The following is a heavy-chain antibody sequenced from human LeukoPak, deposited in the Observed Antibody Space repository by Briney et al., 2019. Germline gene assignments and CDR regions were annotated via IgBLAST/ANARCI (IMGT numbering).Heavy chain of an antibody. J-gene: IGHJ5*02. Sequence: PSETLSLTCTVSGGSISSYYWSWIRQPPGKGLEWLGYIYYSGSTNYNPSLKSRVTISVDTSKNQFSLKLSSVTAADTAVYYCARDHCSSTSCLGWFDPWGQGTLVTVSS. D-gene: IGHD2-2*01. CDR2: IYYSGST. CDR1: GGSISSYY. CDR3: ARDHCSSTSCLGWFDP. V-gene: IGHV4-59*01.